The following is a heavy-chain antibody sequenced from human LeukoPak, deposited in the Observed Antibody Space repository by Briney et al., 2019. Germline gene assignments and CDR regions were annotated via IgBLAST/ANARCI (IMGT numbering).Heavy chain of an antibody. CDR1: GFSLTTYW. Sequence: GGSLRLSCAASGFSLTTYWMTWVRQSPGKGLEWVANIKEDGSEKYYVDSVEGRFAISRDIAKNSLYLQMNSLRVEDTAVYSCARGGGLDVWGQGATVTVSS. J-gene: IGHJ6*02. CDR2: IKEDGSEK. CDR3: ARGGGLDV. V-gene: IGHV3-7*03. D-gene: IGHD3-16*01.